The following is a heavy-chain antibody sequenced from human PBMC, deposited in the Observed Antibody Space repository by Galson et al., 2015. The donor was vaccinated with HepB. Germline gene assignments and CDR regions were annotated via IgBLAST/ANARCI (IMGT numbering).Heavy chain of an antibody. V-gene: IGHV3-23*01. D-gene: IGHD3-16*02. Sequence: SLRLSCATSGFNFRSNAMNWVRQAPGKGLEWVSGISYSGRGTNYADSVKGRFTVFRDSSNNTLYLEMNSLRVDDTAIYYCARGITVLGGQGTLVTVSS. J-gene: IGHJ4*02. CDR2: ISYSGRGT. CDR1: GFNFRSNA. CDR3: ARGITVL.